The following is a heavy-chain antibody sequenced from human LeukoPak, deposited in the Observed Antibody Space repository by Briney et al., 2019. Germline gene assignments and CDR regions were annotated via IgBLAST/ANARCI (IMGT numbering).Heavy chain of an antibody. J-gene: IGHJ4*02. CDR1: GGSISSGDYY. D-gene: IGHD3-10*01. V-gene: IGHV4-30-4*01. CDR3: AGGRYGSGRYCLYYFDY. Sequence: SQTLPLTCTVSGGSISSGDYYWSWIRQPPGKGLEWIGYIYYSGSTYYNPSLKSRVTISVDTSKNQFSLKLSSVTAADTAVYYCAGGRYGSGRYCLYYFDYWGQGTLVTVSS. CDR2: IYYSGST.